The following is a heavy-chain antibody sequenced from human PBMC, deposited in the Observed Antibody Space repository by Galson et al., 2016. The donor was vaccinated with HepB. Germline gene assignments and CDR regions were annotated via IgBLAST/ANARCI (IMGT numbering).Heavy chain of an antibody. CDR2: IYYTGST. J-gene: IGHJ4*02. Sequence: ETLSLTCTVSGASVTSDRHYWTWIRQPPGKGLEWIGHIYYTGSTTYTPSLKSRVSISLDTSRSQFSLNLTSVTAGDTAVYFCARGTDGLGRPYFDYWGQGTLVTVSS. CDR3: ARGTDGLGRPYFDY. CDR1: GASVTSDRHY. D-gene: IGHD2-8*01. V-gene: IGHV4-61*01.